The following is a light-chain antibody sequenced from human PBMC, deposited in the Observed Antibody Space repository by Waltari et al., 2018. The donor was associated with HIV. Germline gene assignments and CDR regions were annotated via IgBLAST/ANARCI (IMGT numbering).Light chain of an antibody. Sequence: QSVLTQPPSVSGAPGQRVTISCTGSSSNIGAGYDVHWYHQLPGTAPKLLISGNINRPAGVPDRFSGSKSGTSASLAITGLQAEDEADYYCQSYDSSLSAPVVFGGGTKLTVL. V-gene: IGLV1-40*01. CDR2: GNI. CDR3: QSYDSSLSAPVV. CDR1: SSNIGAGYD. J-gene: IGLJ2*01.